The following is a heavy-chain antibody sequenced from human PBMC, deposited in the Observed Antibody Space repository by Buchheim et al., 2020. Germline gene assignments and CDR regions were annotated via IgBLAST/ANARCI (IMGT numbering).Heavy chain of an antibody. CDR3: AKPGHCTTSSCYTFDS. J-gene: IGHJ4*02. CDR1: GFTFSDFA. D-gene: IGHD2-2*02. Sequence: EVQLLESGGGLVQPGGSLRLSCVASGFTFSDFAMSWVRQAPGKGLEWVSAFSFSGDKTYYADSVKGRFTISRDNSKNTLYPQMTSLRADDTAVYYCAKPGHCTTSSCYTFDSWGQGT. V-gene: IGHV3-23*01. CDR2: FSFSGDKT.